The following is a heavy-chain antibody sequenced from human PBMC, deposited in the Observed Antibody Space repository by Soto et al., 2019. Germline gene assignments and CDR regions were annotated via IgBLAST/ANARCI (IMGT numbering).Heavy chain of an antibody. CDR3: ARGGAITNNRPDDAFDI. CDR2: INAGNGNT. J-gene: IGHJ3*02. V-gene: IGHV1-3*01. CDR1: GYTFTSYA. D-gene: IGHD3-10*01. Sequence: ASVKVSCKASGYTFTSYAMHWVRQAPGQRLEWMGWINAGNGNTKYSQKFQGRVTITRDTSASTAYMELSSLRSEDTAVYYCARGGAITNNRPDDAFDIWGQGTMVTVSS.